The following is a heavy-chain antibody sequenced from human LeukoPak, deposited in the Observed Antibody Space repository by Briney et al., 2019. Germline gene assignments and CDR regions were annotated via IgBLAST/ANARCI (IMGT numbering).Heavy chain of an antibody. CDR3: ARAPRTGYSSGWYSGVKFDY. V-gene: IGHV4-34*01. D-gene: IGHD6-19*01. Sequence: SETLSLTCAVYGGSFSGYYWSWIRQPPGKGLEWIGEINHSGSTNYNPSLKSRVTISVDTSKNQFSLKLSSVTAADTAVYYCARAPRTGYSSGWYSGVKFDYWGQGTLVTISS. J-gene: IGHJ4*02. CDR1: GGSFSGYY. CDR2: INHSGST.